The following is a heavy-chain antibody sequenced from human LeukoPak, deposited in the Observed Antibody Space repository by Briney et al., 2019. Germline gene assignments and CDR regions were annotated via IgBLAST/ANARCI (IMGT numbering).Heavy chain of an antibody. D-gene: IGHD1-26*01. CDR3: ASDGGSYYYYYYMDV. CDR2: IYTSGST. CDR1: GGSISSGSYY. J-gene: IGHJ6*03. Sequence: PSQTLSLTCTVSGGSISSGSYYWSWIRQPAGKGLEWIGRIYTSGSTNYNPSLKSRVTISVDTSKNQFSLKLSSVTAADTAVYYCASDGGSYYYYYYMDVWGKGTTVTVSS. V-gene: IGHV4-61*02.